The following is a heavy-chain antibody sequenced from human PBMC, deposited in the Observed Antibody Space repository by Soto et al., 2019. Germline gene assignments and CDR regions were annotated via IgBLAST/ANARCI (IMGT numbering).Heavy chain of an antibody. D-gene: IGHD6-25*01. CDR2: IWDNGSNK. CDR1: GFTFSSHG. Sequence: GGSLRLSCPASGFTFSSHGMHWVRQAPGKGLEWVAVIWDNGSNKYFADSVKGRFTISRDNSKNTLFLQMNSPRAEDTAVYYCARDESSGSLHFDYWGQGTLVTVSS. J-gene: IGHJ4*02. V-gene: IGHV3-33*01. CDR3: ARDESSGSLHFDY.